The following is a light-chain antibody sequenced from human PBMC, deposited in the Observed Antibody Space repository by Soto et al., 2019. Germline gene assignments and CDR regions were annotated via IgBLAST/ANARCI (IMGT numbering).Light chain of an antibody. CDR2: VAS. Sequence: DLQMTQSPSSLSASVGDRVTITCRASQSISSNLNWYQQRRGQAPKLLIYVASSLQGGVPSRFSGSGSGTDFTLTISSLQLEDFALYYCQQSYSAPRTFGQGTKVEVK. V-gene: IGKV1-39*01. CDR1: QSISSN. J-gene: IGKJ1*01. CDR3: QQSYSAPRT.